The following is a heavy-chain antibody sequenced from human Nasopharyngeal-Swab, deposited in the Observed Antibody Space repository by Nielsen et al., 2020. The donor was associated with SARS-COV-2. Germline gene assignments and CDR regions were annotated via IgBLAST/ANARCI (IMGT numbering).Heavy chain of an antibody. CDR1: GFTFDDYG. V-gene: IGHV3-21*01. J-gene: IGHJ6*02. CDR3: ARGVEVGVPYYYYGMDV. D-gene: IGHD3-3*01. CDR2: ISSSSSYI. Sequence: GESLKISCAASGFTFDDYGMSWVRQAPGKGLEWVSSISSSSSYIYYADSVKGRFTISRDNAKNSLYLQMNSLRAEDTAVYYCARGVEVGVPYYYYGMDVWGQGTTVTVSS.